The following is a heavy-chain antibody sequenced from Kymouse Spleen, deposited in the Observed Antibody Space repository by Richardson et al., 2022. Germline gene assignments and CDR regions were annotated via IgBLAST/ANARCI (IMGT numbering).Heavy chain of an antibody. Sequence: QLQLQESGPGLVKPSETLSLTCTVSGGSISSSSYYWGWIRQPPGKGLEWIGSIYYSGSTYYNPSLKSRVTISVDTSKNQFSLKLSSVTAADTAVYYCARDRYYGSGSLYYYYYGMDVWGQGTTVTVSS. CDR2: IYYSGST. CDR1: GGSISSSSYY. V-gene: IGHV4-39*01. J-gene: IGHJ6*02. D-gene: IGHD3-10*01. CDR3: ARDRYYGSGSLYYYYYGMDV.